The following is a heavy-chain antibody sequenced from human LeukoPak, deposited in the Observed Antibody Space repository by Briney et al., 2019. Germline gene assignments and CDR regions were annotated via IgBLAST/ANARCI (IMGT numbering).Heavy chain of an antibody. Sequence: PGGSLRLSCAGSGFTFSNSWMGWVRQAPGKGLEWVGRIRNKANSYNTEYAASVKGRFTTSRDDSKNSLYLQMHSLKTEDTAIYYCVRDLQEMADYWGQGTLVTVSS. CDR3: VRDLQEMADY. D-gene: IGHD5-24*01. CDR1: GFTFSNSW. V-gene: IGHV3-72*01. J-gene: IGHJ4*02. CDR2: IRNKANSYNT.